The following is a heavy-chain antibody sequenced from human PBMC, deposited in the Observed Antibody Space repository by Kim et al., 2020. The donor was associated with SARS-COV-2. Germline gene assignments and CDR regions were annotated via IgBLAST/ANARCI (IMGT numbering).Heavy chain of an antibody. D-gene: IGHD1-26*01. V-gene: IGHV4-4*02. J-gene: IGHJ4*02. CDR1: GGSISSSNW. Sequence: SETLSLTCAVSGGSISSSNWWSWVRQPPGKGLECIGDFYHSGTTNYTPPLKSRVTIAVAKSNNPFRLELSSVTAADTAVYYCERAQELGGSFDYWGQGTLVTVSS. CDR2: FYHSGTT. CDR3: ERAQELGGSFDY.